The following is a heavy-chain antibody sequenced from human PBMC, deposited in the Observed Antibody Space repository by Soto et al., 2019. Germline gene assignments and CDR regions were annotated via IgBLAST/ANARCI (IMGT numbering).Heavy chain of an antibody. V-gene: IGHV4-4*07. J-gene: IGHJ2*01. CDR2: ISASGRS. D-gene: IGHD2-8*01. CDR3: ARGMGRYFDL. CDR1: GDFISNFY. Sequence: VQLQESGPGLVKPSETLSLTCTVSGDFISNFYWSWIRQPAGKGLQSLGRISASGRSNYNPNLQSLVAMSLDTSKNQFSLRLTSLSAADTAVYFCARGMGRYFDLWGRGTLVTVFS.